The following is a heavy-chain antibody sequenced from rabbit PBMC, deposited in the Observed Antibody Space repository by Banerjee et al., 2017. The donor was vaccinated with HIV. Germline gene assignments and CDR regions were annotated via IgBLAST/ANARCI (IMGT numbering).Heavy chain of an antibody. Sequence: LVKPGRSLTLTCTASGFSFSDKYVMCWVRQAPGKGLEWIGCINTSSGNTVYASWAKGRFTISKTSSTTVTLQMTSLTAADTATYFCARDLGAYAGHGYATGWLDLWGQGTLVTVS. CDR3: ARDLGAYAGHGYATGWLDL. J-gene: IGHJ5*01. V-gene: IGHV1S40*01. CDR2: INTSSGNT. D-gene: IGHD6-1*01. CDR1: GFSFSDKYV.